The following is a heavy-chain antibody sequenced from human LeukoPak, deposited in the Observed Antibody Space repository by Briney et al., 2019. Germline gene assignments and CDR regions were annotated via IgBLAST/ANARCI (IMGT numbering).Heavy chain of an antibody. CDR3: VRGSSSSWYYFDS. V-gene: IGHV4-30-2*01. Sequence: SQTLSFTCTVSGGSVTSGGYSWNWIRQTPTKALEWIGYIYDGGRPYYNPSVESRVTISMDRSKDQFSLELTSVTAADTAVYYCVRGSSSSWYYFDSWGQGTLVTVSA. D-gene: IGHD6-13*01. CDR2: IYDGGRP. J-gene: IGHJ4*02. CDR1: GGSVTSGGYS.